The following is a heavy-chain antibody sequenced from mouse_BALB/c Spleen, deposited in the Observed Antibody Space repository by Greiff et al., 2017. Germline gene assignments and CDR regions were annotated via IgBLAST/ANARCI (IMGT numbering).Heavy chain of an antibody. CDR2: INPYNDGT. D-gene: IGHD1-1*01. CDR1: GYTFTSYV. J-gene: IGHJ4*01. Sequence: EVQLQQSGPELVKPGASVKMSCKASGYTFTSYVMHWVKQKPGQGLEWIGYINPYNDGTKYNEKFKGKATLTSDKSSSTAYMELSSLTSEDSAVYYCAREVFYGSRLYAMDYWGQGTSVTVSS. CDR3: AREVFYGSRLYAMDY. V-gene: IGHV1-14*01.